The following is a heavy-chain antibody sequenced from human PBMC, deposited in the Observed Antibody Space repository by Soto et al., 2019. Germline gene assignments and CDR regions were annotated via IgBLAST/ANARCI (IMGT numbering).Heavy chain of an antibody. Sequence: YMNWVRQPPCKGLEWIGYIDYRGSTYYNPSLNSRVTISVDTSNNQFSLKLSSVTAADTTAYYCASHRRGSYYGREVWGRGSTVTASS. CDR1: Y. D-gene: IGHD3-16*01. J-gene: IGHJ6*02. V-gene: IGHV4-30-4*08. CDR2: IDYRGST. CDR3: ASHRRGSYYGREV.